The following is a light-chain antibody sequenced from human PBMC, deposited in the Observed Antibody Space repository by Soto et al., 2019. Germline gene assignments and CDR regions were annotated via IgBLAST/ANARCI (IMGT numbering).Light chain of an antibody. CDR2: SVS. CDR1: SSDDGAYNY. CDR3: CSSTGSDIHYV. V-gene: IGLV2-14*03. Sequence: QSARTQPASVSGSPGQSIAMSCTGTSSDDGAYNYVSWYQHHPGKAPELIIYSVSHRPSGVSDRFSGSKSGNTASLTISGLQAEDEADYYCCSSTGSDIHYVFGAGTKLTVL. J-gene: IGLJ1*01.